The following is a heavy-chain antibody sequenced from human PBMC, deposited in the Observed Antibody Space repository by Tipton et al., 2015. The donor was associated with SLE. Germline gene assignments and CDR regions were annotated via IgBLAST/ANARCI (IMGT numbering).Heavy chain of an antibody. V-gene: IGHV3-23*01. J-gene: IGHJ4*02. CDR3: AKDPTFIAVAGLFDY. Sequence: SLRLSCAASRFTFSSYAMSWVRQAPGKGLEWVSAISGSGGSTYYADSVKGRFTISRDNSKNTLYLQMNSLRAEDTAVYYCAKDPTFIAVAGLFDYWGQGTLVTVSS. CDR1: RFTFSSYA. D-gene: IGHD6-19*01. CDR2: ISGSGGST.